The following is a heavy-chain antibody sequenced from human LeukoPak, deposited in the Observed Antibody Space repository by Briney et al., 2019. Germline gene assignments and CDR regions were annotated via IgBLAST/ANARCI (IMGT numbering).Heavy chain of an antibody. J-gene: IGHJ4*02. D-gene: IGHD1-26*01. Sequence: GGSLRLSCAASGFTFSNYWMSWVRQAPGKGLEWVANINPDGSEKYSVDSVKGRFTISRDNSHNTLYLQMNSLHSEDTAVYYCAKDLGLQVGASPFDYWGQGTLVTVSS. V-gene: IGHV3-7*01. CDR1: GFTFSNYW. CDR2: INPDGSEK. CDR3: AKDLGLQVGASPFDY.